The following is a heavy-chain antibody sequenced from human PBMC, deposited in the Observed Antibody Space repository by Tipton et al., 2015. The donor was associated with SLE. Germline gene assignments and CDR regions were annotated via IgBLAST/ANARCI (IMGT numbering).Heavy chain of an antibody. Sequence: SLRLSCAASGFTFSSYSMNWVRQAPGKGLEWVSSISSSSNYIYYADSVKGRFIISRDNAKNSLYLQMNSLRAEDTAVYYCARYSSGPGFDYWGQGTLVTVSS. CDR2: ISSSSNYI. D-gene: IGHD6-19*01. CDR3: ARYSSGPGFDY. CDR1: GFTFSSYS. J-gene: IGHJ4*02. V-gene: IGHV3-21*04.